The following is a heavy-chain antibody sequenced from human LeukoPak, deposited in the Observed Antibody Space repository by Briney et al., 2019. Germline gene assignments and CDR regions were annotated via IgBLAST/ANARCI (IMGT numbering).Heavy chain of an antibody. V-gene: IGHV3-7*01. Sequence: GSLRLSCAASGFTFSSYWMSWVRQSPGKGLEWVANIKQDGSEKYYVDSVKGRFTISRDNAKNSLYLQMNSLRAEDTAVYYCARALWFGELDDYWGQGTLVTVSS. CDR3: ARALWFGELDDY. J-gene: IGHJ4*02. D-gene: IGHD3-10*01. CDR1: GFTFSSYW. CDR2: IKQDGSEK.